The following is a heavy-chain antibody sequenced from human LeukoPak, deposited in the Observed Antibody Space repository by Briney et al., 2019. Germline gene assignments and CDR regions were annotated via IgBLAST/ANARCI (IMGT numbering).Heavy chain of an antibody. Sequence: ASVKVSCKASGYTFTGYYMHWVRQAPGQGLEWMGWINPNSGGTNYAQKFQGRVTMTRDKSISTAYMELSRLRSDDTAVYYCARVASYDSSGYGQDYWGQGTLVTVSS. CDR2: INPNSGGT. CDR1: GYTFTGYY. J-gene: IGHJ4*02. D-gene: IGHD3-22*01. CDR3: ARVASYDSSGYGQDY. V-gene: IGHV1-2*02.